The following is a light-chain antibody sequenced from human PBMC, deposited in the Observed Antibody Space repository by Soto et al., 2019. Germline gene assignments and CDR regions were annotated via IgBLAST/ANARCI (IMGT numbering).Light chain of an antibody. V-gene: IGLV2-14*01. CDR3: SSYTSSSTLAV. J-gene: IGLJ1*01. CDR2: DVS. CDR1: SSDVGGYNY. Sequence: QSVLTQPASVSGSPGQSITTSCTGTSSDVGGYNYVSWYQQHPGKAPKLMIYDVSNRPSGVPNRFSGSKSGNTASLTISGLQAEDEADYYCSSYTSSSTLAVFGTGTKVTVL.